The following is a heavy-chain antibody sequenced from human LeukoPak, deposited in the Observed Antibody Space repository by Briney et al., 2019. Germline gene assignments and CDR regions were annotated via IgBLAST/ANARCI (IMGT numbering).Heavy chain of an antibody. Sequence: PGGSLRLSCAASGYTFTGYYMHWVRQAPGQGLEWMGWINPNSGGTNYAQKFRGRVTMTRDTSISTAYMELSRLRSDDTAVYYCARVVAAARYGGAFDIWGQGTMVTVSS. D-gene: IGHD6-13*01. CDR2: INPNSGGT. J-gene: IGHJ3*02. CDR1: GYTFTGYY. V-gene: IGHV1-2*02. CDR3: ARVVAAARYGGAFDI.